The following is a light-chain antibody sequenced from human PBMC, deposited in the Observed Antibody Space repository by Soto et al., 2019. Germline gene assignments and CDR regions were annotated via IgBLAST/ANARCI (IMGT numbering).Light chain of an antibody. J-gene: IGKJ5*01. Sequence: DIQMTQSPSSLSASVGDRVTITCQASQDINNYVNWYQQKPGKAPKLLIFDASTLKTGVPSRFSGSGSGTDFSFSIISLHPEDIATYYCQQSNDLVSFGQGTRLEIK. V-gene: IGKV1-33*01. CDR1: QDINNY. CDR2: DAS. CDR3: QQSNDLVS.